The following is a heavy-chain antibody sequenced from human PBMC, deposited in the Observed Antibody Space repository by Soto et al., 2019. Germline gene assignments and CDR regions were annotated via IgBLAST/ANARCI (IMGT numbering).Heavy chain of an antibody. Sequence: QVQLQESGPGLVKPSQTLSLTCTVSGGSISSGDYYWSWIRQPPGKGLEWIGYIHYSGSTYYNPSLKSRVTKSVDTSKNQFSLKLSSVTAADTAVYYCARFEYSSSAGGSYNWFDPWGQGTLVTVSS. CDR1: GGSISSGDYY. CDR3: ARFEYSSSAGGSYNWFDP. V-gene: IGHV4-30-4*01. J-gene: IGHJ5*02. D-gene: IGHD6-6*01. CDR2: IHYSGST.